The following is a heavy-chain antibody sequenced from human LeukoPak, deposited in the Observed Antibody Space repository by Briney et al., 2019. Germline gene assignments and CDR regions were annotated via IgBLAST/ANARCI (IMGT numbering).Heavy chain of an antibody. CDR2: IRNKANNYAT. D-gene: IGHD6-19*01. CDR1: GFTLSDYT. Sequence: GGSLRLSCAASGFTLSDYTMHWVRQASGKGLEWVARIRNKANNYATEYGASVKGRFTISRDDAKNTAYLQMNSLKTEDTAIYYCSAGPSGWTEFFRHWGQGTLVTVSS. J-gene: IGHJ1*01. CDR3: SAGPSGWTEFFRH. V-gene: IGHV3-73*01.